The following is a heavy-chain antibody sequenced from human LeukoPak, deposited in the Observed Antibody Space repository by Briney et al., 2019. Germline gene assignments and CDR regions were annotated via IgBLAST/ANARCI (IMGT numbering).Heavy chain of an antibody. CDR2: IRYDGSNK. J-gene: IGHJ4*02. CDR3: AKLSYDYGDYLGY. D-gene: IGHD4-17*01. CDR1: GFTFSSYG. Sequence: GGSLRLSCAASGFTFSSYGMHWVRQAPGKGLELVAFIRYDGSNKYYADSVKGRFTISRDNSKNTLYLQMNSLRAEDTAVYYCAKLSYDYGDYLGYWGQGTLVTVSS. V-gene: IGHV3-30*02.